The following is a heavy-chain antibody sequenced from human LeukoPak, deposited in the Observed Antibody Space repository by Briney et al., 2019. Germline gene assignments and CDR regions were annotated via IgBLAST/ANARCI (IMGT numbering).Heavy chain of an antibody. Sequence: GGSLRLSCAASGFTFSSFGMHWVRQTPGKGLEWVAFIRYDGNSKYNADSVKGRFTISRDNSKNMVYLQMNSLKTEDTAVYYCTTDRMIYATNWAVSWFDPWGQGTLVTVSS. V-gene: IGHV3-30*02. CDR3: TTDRMIYATNWAVSWFDP. CDR1: GFTFSSFG. CDR2: IRYDGNSK. D-gene: IGHD2-8*01. J-gene: IGHJ5*02.